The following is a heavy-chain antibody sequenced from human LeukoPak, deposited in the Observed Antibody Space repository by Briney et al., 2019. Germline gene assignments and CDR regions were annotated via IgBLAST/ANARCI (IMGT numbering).Heavy chain of an antibody. CDR2: INHSGST. CDR3: ARTKGYSSSWYRRYFQR. D-gene: IGHD6-13*01. J-gene: IGHJ1*01. Sequence: PSETLSLTCAVYGGSFSGYYWSWIRQPPGKGLEWIGEINHSGSTNYNPSLKSRVTISVDTSKNQFSLKLSSVTAADTAVYYCARTKGYSSSWYRRYFQRWGQGTLVTVSS. CDR1: GGSFSGYY. V-gene: IGHV4-34*01.